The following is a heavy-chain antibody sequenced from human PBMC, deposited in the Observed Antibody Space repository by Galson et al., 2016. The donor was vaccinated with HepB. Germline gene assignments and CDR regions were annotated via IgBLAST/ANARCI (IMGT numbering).Heavy chain of an antibody. Sequence: SLRLSCAASGLTFSNYAMSWVRQAPGKGLEWVSAISAGGGSTYYADSVKGRFTISRDNSKNTLYMQVNSLRDEDTAVYYCARDGGIPGAAFDIWGQGTMVTVSS. CDR1: GLTFSNYA. D-gene: IGHD3-16*01. CDR3: ARDGGIPGAAFDI. CDR2: ISAGGGST. J-gene: IGHJ3*02. V-gene: IGHV3-23*01.